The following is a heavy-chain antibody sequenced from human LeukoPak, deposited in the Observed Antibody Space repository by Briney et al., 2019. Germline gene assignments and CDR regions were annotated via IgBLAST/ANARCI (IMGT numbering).Heavy chain of an antibody. CDR2: IYYSGST. Sequence: SETLSLTCTVSGGSVSSGDYYWSWIRQIPGRGLEWIGYIYYSGSTYYNPSLKSRVTISVDTSKNQFSLKLSSVTAADTAVYYCASSEPNYYDSSGSIDYWGQGTLVTVSS. D-gene: IGHD3-22*01. V-gene: IGHV4-30-4*01. CDR3: ASSEPNYYDSSGSIDY. CDR1: GGSVSSGDYY. J-gene: IGHJ4*02.